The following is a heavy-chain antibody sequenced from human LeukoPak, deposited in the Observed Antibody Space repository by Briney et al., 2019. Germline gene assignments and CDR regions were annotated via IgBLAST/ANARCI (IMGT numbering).Heavy chain of an antibody. J-gene: IGHJ4*02. Sequence: GGSLRLSCAASGFTFSSYEMNWVRQAPGKGLEWVSYISSSAGTIKYADSVKGRFTISRDNAKNSLYLQMNSLRADDTAVYFCARDREGSSWYDYWGQGTLVTVSS. CDR3: ARDREGSSWYDY. V-gene: IGHV3-48*03. CDR2: ISSSAGTI. D-gene: IGHD6-13*01. CDR1: GFTFSSYE.